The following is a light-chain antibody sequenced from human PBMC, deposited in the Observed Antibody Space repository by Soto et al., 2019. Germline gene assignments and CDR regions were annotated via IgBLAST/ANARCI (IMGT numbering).Light chain of an antibody. CDR1: SSDVGGYNY. CDR2: DVS. V-gene: IGLV2-14*03. CDR3: SSYAGSTSRVV. J-gene: IGLJ2*01. Sequence: QSVLTQPASVSGSPGQSVTISCSGTSSDVGGYNYVSWYQQHPGKAPKLLIFDVSDRPSGVSYRFSGSKSGNTASLTISGLQAEDEADYYCSSYAGSTSRVVFGGGTKVTVL.